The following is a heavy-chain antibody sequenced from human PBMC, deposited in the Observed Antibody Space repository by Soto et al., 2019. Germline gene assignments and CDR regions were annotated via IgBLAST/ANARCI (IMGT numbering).Heavy chain of an antibody. CDR3: ARDDCSSTSCPNLDP. D-gene: IGHD2-2*01. Sequence: ASVKVSCKASGYTFTSYYMHWVRQAPGQGLEWMGIINPSGGSTSYAQKFQGRVTMTRDTSTSTVYMELSSLRSEDTAVYYCARDDCSSTSCPNLDPWGKGTLVTVSS. J-gene: IGHJ5*02. V-gene: IGHV1-46*03. CDR2: INPSGGST. CDR1: GYTFTSYY.